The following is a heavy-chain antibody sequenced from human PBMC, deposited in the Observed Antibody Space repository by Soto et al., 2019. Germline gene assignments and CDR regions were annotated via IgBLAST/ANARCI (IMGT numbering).Heavy chain of an antibody. CDR1: GFTFSNNA. Sequence: QVQLVESGGGVVQPGRSLRLSCAASGFTFSNNAMHWVRQAPGKGLEWVAVVLYDGSKTYYADSVKGRFTISRDHSKNTLYLQMNSLRVEDTALYYCAKRKGDVSVSWYALDSWGQGTLVTVSS. J-gene: IGHJ4*02. D-gene: IGHD6-13*01. CDR2: VLYDGSKT. V-gene: IGHV3-30*18. CDR3: AKRKGDVSVSWYALDS.